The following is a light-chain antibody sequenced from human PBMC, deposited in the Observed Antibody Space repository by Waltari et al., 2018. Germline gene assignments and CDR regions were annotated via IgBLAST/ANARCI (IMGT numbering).Light chain of an antibody. CDR1: HSIRDY. J-gene: IGKJ1*01. Sequence: DIQVIQSPSSLSASVGDRVTITCRSSHSIRDYLNVFQVKPGRAPNLLIYAATGLQSGVPSRFNGSGSGAHFTLTISRLRPEDSASYFCQQNYRTPPTFGQGTKVEI. CDR3: QQNYRTPPT. CDR2: AAT. V-gene: IGKV1-39*01.